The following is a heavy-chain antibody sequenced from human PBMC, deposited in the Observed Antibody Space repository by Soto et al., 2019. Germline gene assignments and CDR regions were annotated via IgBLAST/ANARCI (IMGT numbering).Heavy chain of an antibody. CDR1: GGSISSSNW. CDR3: ATALYSSYGAFDI. CDR2: IYHSGST. V-gene: IGHV4-4*02. Sequence: QVQLQESGPGLVKPSGTLSLTCAVSGGSISSSNWWSWVRQPPGKGLEWIGEIYHSGSTNYNPSLKSRVXXSXDXXKNQFSLKLSSVTAADTAVYYCATALYSSYGAFDIWGQGTMVTVSS. J-gene: IGHJ3*02. D-gene: IGHD6-19*01.